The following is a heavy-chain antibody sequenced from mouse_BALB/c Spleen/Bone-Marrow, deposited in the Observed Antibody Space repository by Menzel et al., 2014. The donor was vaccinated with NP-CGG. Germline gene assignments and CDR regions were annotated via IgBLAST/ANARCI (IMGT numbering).Heavy chain of an antibody. J-gene: IGHJ2*01. CDR3: ARDAGRGNFDY. V-gene: IGHV7-1*02. CDR1: GFTFSDFY. CDR2: SRNRRNDYTT. Sequence: LQQSGGGLEQPGGSLRLSCATSGFTFSDFYMEWVRQPPGKRLEWIAASRNRRNDYTTEYSASVKGRFIVSRDTSQSILYLQMNALRAEDTAIYYCARDAGRGNFDYWGQGPPRT. D-gene: IGHD4-1*01.